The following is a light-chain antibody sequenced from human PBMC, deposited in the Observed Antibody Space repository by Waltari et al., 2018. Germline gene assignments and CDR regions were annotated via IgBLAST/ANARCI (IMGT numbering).Light chain of an antibody. CDR3: QKYNNAPQP. CDR1: QVIDNH. J-gene: IGKJ4*01. V-gene: IGKV1-27*01. CDR2: ATS. Sequence: DLQMTQSPSSLSASAGDRVTITCRASQVIDNHLAWYQHKPGKLPNLLIYATSTLHSGVPSRFSGSGSGTVFTLTISDLQPEDFAVYYCQKYNNAPQPFGGGTKVEIK.